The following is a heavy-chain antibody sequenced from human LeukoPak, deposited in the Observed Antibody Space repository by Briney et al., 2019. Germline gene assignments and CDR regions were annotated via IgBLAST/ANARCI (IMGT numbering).Heavy chain of an antibody. J-gene: IGHJ6*02. CDR3: ARRRPEVGSPPLGYYYYGMDV. D-gene: IGHD1-26*01. CDR1: GGCISSCGYY. CDR2: MYYSGST. V-gene: IGHV4-31*03. Sequence: SQTLSLTCTVSGGCISSCGYYWRWIRQHPGKGLEWIGYMYYSGSTYYNPSLKSRVTISVDTSKNQFSLKLSSVTAADTAVYYCARRRPEVGSPPLGYYYYGMDVWGQGTTVTVSS.